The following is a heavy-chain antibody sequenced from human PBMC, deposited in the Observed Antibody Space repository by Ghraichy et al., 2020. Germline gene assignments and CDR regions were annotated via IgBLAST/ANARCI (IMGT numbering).Heavy chain of an antibody. D-gene: IGHD1-26*01. Sequence: SETLSLTCAVSGGSISTSSYYWGWIRQSPGKGLEWIGSIFYTGSSYYNPSLNGRVTISVDTSKNRISLKLSSVTAADTSVYYCVTLKVGVTCFDFWGQGTLVTVSS. CDR3: VTLKVGVTCFDF. V-gene: IGHV4-39*01. CDR2: IFYTGSS. CDR1: GGSISTSSYY. J-gene: IGHJ4*02.